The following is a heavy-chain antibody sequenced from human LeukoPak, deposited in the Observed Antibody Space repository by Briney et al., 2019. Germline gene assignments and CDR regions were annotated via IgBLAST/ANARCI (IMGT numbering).Heavy chain of an antibody. D-gene: IGHD2-21*02. J-gene: IGHJ2*01. Sequence: SETLSLTCTVSGGSISNYYWSWIRQPAGKGLEWIGRVYSSGSTNYNPSLKSRVTMSVDTSKNQFSLKLSSVTAADTAVYYCARHYCGGDCYSRWYFELWGRGTLVTVSS. CDR2: VYSSGST. V-gene: IGHV4-4*07. CDR3: ARHYCGGDCYSRWYFEL. CDR1: GGSISNYY.